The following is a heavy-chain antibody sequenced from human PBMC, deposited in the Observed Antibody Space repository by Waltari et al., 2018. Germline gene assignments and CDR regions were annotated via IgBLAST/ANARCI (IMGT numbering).Heavy chain of an antibody. CDR3: AKDLGIVPAIDC. CDR1: GFIFSNYD. V-gene: IGHV3-30*02. CDR2: IRYDGSDQ. D-gene: IGHD2-2*01. Sequence: QVQLVESGGGVVQPGGSLRLSCEASGFIFSNYDIHWVRQSPGKGLDSVAFIRYDGSDQQDADSVKCRFTISRDNAKSSLYLQMNYLRPEDTALYYCAKDLGIVPAIDCWGRGALVIVSS. J-gene: IGHJ4*02.